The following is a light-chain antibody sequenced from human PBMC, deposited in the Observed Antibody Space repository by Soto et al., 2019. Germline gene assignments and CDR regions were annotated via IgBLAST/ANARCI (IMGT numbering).Light chain of an antibody. CDR1: TSDVGGYKY. J-gene: IGLJ2*01. Sequence: QSALTQPASVSGSPGQSITISCTGTTSDVGGYKYVSWYQQHPGKAPKLMIYEVSNRPSGVSNRFSGSKSGNTASLTISGLEAEDEADYFCSSYTSRVTLVFGGGTKLTVL. CDR2: EVS. V-gene: IGLV2-14*01. CDR3: SSYTSRVTLV.